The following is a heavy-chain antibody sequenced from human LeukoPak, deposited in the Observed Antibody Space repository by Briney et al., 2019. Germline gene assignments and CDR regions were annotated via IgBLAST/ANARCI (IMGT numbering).Heavy chain of an antibody. V-gene: IGHV3-74*01. D-gene: IGHD1-26*01. CDR2: INPNGITT. CDR1: GFIFRNYW. Sequence: GGSLRLSCAASGFIFRNYWMHWVRQAPGRGLVWVARINPNGITTAYTDSVKGRFTISRDNAKNSLYLQMNSLRADDTAVYYCARIWDGYSGSDYWGQGTLVTVSS. J-gene: IGHJ4*02. CDR3: ARIWDGYSGSDY.